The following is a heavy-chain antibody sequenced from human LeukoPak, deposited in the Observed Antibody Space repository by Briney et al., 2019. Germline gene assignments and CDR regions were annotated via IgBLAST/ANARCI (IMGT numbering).Heavy chain of an antibody. Sequence: PGGSLRLSCEGSAFTFSGHWMNWVRQTPGKGLEWVASIKEDGSERQYVDSVKGRFSISRDNTKGSLFLQLNSLRAEDTAVYYCARGSSYSDYWGQGTLVTVSS. J-gene: IGHJ4*02. CDR3: ARGSSYSDY. D-gene: IGHD2-21*01. V-gene: IGHV3-7*03. CDR2: IKEDGSER. CDR1: AFTFSGHW.